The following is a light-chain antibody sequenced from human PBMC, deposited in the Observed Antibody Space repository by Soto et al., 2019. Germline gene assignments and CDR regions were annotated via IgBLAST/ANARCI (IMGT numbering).Light chain of an antibody. J-gene: IGLJ2*01. CDR3: CSYAGSYSVL. Sequence: QSALTQPRSVSGSPGQSVTISCTGTSSDVGAYNYVSWYQQHPDKAPKLMIYDVSKRPSGVPDRFSGSKSGNTASLTISELQAEDEADYYCCSYAGSYSVLFGGGTKVTVL. CDR1: SSDVGAYNY. CDR2: DVS. V-gene: IGLV2-11*01.